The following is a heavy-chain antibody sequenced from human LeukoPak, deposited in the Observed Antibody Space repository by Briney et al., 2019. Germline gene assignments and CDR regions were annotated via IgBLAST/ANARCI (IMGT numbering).Heavy chain of an antibody. J-gene: IGHJ3*02. CDR2: IRYDGSNK. CDR3: AKDSSSWYDAFDI. Sequence: GGSLRLSCAASGFTFSSYGMHWVRQAAGKGLEWVAFIRYDGSNKYYADSVKGRLTISRDNSKNTLYLQINSLRAEDTSVYYCAKDSSSWYDAFDIWGQGTMVTVSS. D-gene: IGHD6-13*01. CDR1: GFTFSSYG. V-gene: IGHV3-30*02.